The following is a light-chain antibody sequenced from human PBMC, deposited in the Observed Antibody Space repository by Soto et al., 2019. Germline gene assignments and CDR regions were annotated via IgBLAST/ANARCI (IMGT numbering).Light chain of an antibody. Sequence: DIQMTQSPSSLSASVGYRVTITCLASQSIITYLHWYQQKPGTAPKLLIYATSNLQSGVPSRFSGSGSETDFTLTISSLQPEDFATYSCQQSYSTTWTFGQGTKVDI. V-gene: IGKV1-39*01. CDR2: ATS. J-gene: IGKJ1*01. CDR3: QQSYSTTWT. CDR1: QSIITY.